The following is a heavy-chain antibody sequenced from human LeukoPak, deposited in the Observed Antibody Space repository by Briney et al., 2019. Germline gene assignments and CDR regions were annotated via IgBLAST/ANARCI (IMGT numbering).Heavy chain of an antibody. CDR2: ISYGGSTK. V-gene: IGHV3-30-3*01. J-gene: IGHJ4*02. Sequence: PGGPLRLSCAASGFAFSTYAMHWVRQAPGKGLEWVAVISYGGSTKYYADSVKGRFTISRDNSKNTLYLQMNSLRPEDTAVYYCARDKDMTTMTTVDYWGQGTLVTVSS. D-gene: IGHD4-17*01. CDR1: GFAFSTYA. CDR3: ARDKDMTTMTTVDY.